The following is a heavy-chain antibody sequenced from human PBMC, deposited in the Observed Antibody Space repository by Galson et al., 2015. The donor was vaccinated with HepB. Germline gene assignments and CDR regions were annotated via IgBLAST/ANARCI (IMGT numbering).Heavy chain of an antibody. V-gene: IGHV3-9*01. D-gene: IGHD6-13*01. CDR3: AKSIEGRGSWYNGAPFDV. CDR1: GFRFANYA. Sequence: SLRLSCAASGFRFANYAMHWVRQAPGKGLEWVAGISGSSGDIYYADSVKGRFTISRDNAKNSLYLQMNSMRAEDTALYYCAKSIEGRGSWYNGAPFDVWGQGTMVTV. J-gene: IGHJ3*01. CDR2: ISGSSGDI.